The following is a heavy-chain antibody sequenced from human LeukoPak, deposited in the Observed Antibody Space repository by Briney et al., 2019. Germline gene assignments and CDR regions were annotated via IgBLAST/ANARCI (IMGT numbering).Heavy chain of an antibody. CDR1: GGFIGSYD. D-gene: IGHD6-13*01. V-gene: IGHV4-4*07. Sequence: SETLSLTCTVSGGFIGSYDWSWIRQPAGKGLEWIGRIYTSGSSNYNPSLKSRVTMSEDTSKKQFSLKLRSVTAADTAVYYCARVSSSWYQDWYFDLWGRGTLVTVSS. J-gene: IGHJ2*01. CDR3: ARVSSSWYQDWYFDL. CDR2: IYTSGSS.